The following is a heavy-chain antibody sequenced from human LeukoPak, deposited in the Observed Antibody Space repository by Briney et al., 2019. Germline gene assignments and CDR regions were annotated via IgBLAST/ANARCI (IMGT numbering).Heavy chain of an antibody. Sequence: GASVKVSCKASGGTFSSYAISWVRQAPGQGLEWMGRIIPILGIANYAQKFQGRVTITADKSTSTAYMELSSLRSEDTAVYYCAREREQWLVRHWFDPWGQGTLVTVSS. J-gene: IGHJ5*02. CDR3: AREREQWLVRHWFDP. V-gene: IGHV1-69*04. CDR1: GGTFSSYA. D-gene: IGHD6-19*01. CDR2: IIPILGIA.